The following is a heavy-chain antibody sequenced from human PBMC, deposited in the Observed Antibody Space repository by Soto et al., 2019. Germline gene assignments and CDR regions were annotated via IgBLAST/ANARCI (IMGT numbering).Heavy chain of an antibody. D-gene: IGHD2-2*01. CDR2: ISYDGSNK. J-gene: IGHJ4*02. V-gene: IGHV3-30-3*01. CDR1: GFTFSSYA. Sequence: GGSLRLSCAASGFTFSSYAMHWVRQAPGKGLEWVAVISYDGSNKYYADSVKGRFTISRDNSKNTLYLQMNSLRGEDTAVYYCARGPSSLTRFDYWGQGTLVTVSS. CDR3: ARGPSSLTRFDY.